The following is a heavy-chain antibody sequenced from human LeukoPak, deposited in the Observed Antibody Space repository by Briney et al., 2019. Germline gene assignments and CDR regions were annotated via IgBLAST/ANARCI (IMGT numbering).Heavy chain of an antibody. V-gene: IGHV3-23*01. D-gene: IGHD3-10*01. J-gene: IGHJ5*02. Sequence: PGGPLTLSCAASGFTFSSYAMSWLRQAPGKGLEWVAAISGSGGSTYYADSVKGRFTISRDNSKNTLYLQSNSLRAEDTAVYYCAKDSFIGANCFDRWGQGTLVSVSS. CDR3: AKDSFIGANCFDR. CDR2: ISGSGGST. CDR1: GFTFSSYA.